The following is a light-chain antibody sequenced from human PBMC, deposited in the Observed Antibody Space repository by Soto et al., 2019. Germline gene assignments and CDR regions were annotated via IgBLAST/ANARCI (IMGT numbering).Light chain of an antibody. J-gene: IGKJ4*01. CDR1: QSVRSS. CDR3: QQRFNWSTAFS. V-gene: IGKV3-11*01. Sequence: EIVLTQSPATLSLSPGERATLSCRASQSVRSSLAWYQQKPGQAPRLLIYNASNWATGIPARFSGSGSGTDFTLTISSLEPEDFAVYDCQQRFNWSTAFSFGGGTRVEIK. CDR2: NAS.